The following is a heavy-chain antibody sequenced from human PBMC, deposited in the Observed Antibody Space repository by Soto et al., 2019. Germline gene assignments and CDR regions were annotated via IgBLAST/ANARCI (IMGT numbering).Heavy chain of an antibody. Sequence: GSGPTLVNPTQTLTLTCTFSGFSLSTSGVGVGWIRQPPGKALEWLALIYWDDDKRYSPSLKSRLTITKDTSKNQVVLTMTNMDPVDTATYYCAHSGLDYDILTGYYKTLLFDYWGQGTLVTVSS. D-gene: IGHD3-9*01. J-gene: IGHJ4*02. V-gene: IGHV2-5*02. CDR3: AHSGLDYDILTGYYKTLLFDY. CDR2: IYWDDDK. CDR1: GFSLSTSGVG.